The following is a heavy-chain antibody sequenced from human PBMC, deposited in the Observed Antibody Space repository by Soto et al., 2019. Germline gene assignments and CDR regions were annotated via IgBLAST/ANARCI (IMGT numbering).Heavy chain of an antibody. Sequence: GESLKISCKGSGYSFTSYWIGWVRQMPGKGLGWMGIIYPGDSDTRYSPSFQGQVTISADKSISTAYLQWSSLKASDTAMYYCARDPRVDPLGSDGMDVWGQGTTVTVSS. CDR2: IYPGDSDT. CDR3: ARDPRVDPLGSDGMDV. D-gene: IGHD3-10*01. J-gene: IGHJ6*02. V-gene: IGHV5-51*01. CDR1: GYSFTSYW.